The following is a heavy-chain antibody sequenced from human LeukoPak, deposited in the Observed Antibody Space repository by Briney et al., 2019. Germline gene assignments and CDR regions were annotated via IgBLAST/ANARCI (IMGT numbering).Heavy chain of an antibody. J-gene: IGHJ4*02. CDR1: GYTFTSYY. Sequence: ASVKVSCKASGYTFTSYYMHWVRQAPGQGLEWMGIINPSGGSTSYAQKFQGRVTMTRDTSTSTVYMELSSLRSEDTAVYYCAIPYYYDSSGYYWNFDYWGQGTLVTVSS. CDR2: INPSGGST. D-gene: IGHD3-22*01. CDR3: AIPYYYDSSGYYWNFDY. V-gene: IGHV1-46*01.